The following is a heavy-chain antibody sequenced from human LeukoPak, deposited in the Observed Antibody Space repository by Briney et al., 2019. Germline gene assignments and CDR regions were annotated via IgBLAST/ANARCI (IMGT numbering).Heavy chain of an antibody. CDR1: GDSINSGNSH. CDR3: ASYFVGNGGRGY. V-gene: IGHV4-30-4*01. D-gene: IGHD3-10*02. Sequence: SQTLSLTCTVSGDSINSGNSHWTWIRQPPGKGLEWLGSVYDSWNNYYNPSLESRITMSVDTSKDQYSLELSSVIAADTAVYYCASYFVGNGGRGYWGQGALVTVSS. CDR2: VYDSWNN. J-gene: IGHJ4*02.